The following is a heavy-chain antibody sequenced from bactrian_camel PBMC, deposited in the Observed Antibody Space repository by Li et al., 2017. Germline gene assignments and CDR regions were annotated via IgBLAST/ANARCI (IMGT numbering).Heavy chain of an antibody. J-gene: IGHJ6*01. Sequence: HVQLVESGGGSVQAGGSLRLSCVVSGFTYSSYCMGWFRQAPGKERQGVAAMYTIGDTTYYADSVKGRFAISKDSAKNTLYLQMNSLKPEDTAIYYCAAERTPHCKAAFQGLGLILAFTSGGQGTQVTVS. V-gene: IGHV3S1*01. D-gene: IGHD3*01. CDR3: AAERTPHCKAAFQGLGLILAFTS. CDR2: MYTIGDTT. CDR1: GFTYSSYC.